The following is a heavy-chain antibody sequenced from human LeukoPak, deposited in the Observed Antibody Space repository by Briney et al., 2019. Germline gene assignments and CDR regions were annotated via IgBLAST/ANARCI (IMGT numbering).Heavy chain of an antibody. J-gene: IGHJ4*02. CDR2: IWYDGSNK. CDR1: GFTFSSYG. CDR3: AKCSGYYSGPFDY. Sequence: GGSLRLSCAASGFTFSSYGMHWVRQAPGKGLEWVAVIWYDGSNKYYADSVKGRFTISRDNSKNTLYLQMNSLRAEDTAVYYCAKCSGYYSGPFDYWGQGTLVTVSS. V-gene: IGHV3-33*06. D-gene: IGHD3-22*01.